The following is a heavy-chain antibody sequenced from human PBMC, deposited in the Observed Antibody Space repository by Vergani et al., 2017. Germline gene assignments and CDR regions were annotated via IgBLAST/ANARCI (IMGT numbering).Heavy chain of an antibody. CDR2: INPNSGGT. CDR3: ARVCTCSNRDYFDY. Sequence: QVQLVQSGAEVKKPGASVKVSCKASGYTFTDYFMHWVRQAPGQGLEWMGWINPNSGGTNYAQKFQGRVTMTRDTSISTAYMELSNLRSDDTAVYYCARVCTCSNRDYFDYWGQGTLVTVSS. D-gene: IGHD1-14*01. V-gene: IGHV1-2*02. J-gene: IGHJ4*02. CDR1: GYTFTDYF.